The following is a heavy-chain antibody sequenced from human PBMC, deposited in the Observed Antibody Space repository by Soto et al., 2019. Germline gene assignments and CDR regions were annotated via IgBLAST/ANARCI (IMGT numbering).Heavy chain of an antibody. CDR3: VKYKVAAAGFDY. CDR2: ISYEGSEK. CDR1: GFTFSNNG. D-gene: IGHD6-25*01. V-gene: IGHV3-30*18. Sequence: QVHLVESGGGVVQPGRSLRLSCAASGFTFSNNGMHWVRQAPGKGLEWMGVISYEGSEKYYAGSVKGRFTISRDNSKNTLYLQMDTLRAEDTAIYYCVKYKVAAAGFDYWGQGILVTVSS. J-gene: IGHJ4*02.